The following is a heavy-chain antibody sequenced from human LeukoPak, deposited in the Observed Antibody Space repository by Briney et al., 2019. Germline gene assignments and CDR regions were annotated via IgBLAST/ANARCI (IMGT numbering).Heavy chain of an antibody. J-gene: IGHJ4*02. Sequence: GGSLRLSCAASGFTFDDYGMSWVRQAPGKGLEWVSGINWNGGSTGYADSVKGRFTISRDNAKNSLYLQMNSLRAEDTALYYCASSIDGGYYSYFDYWGQGTLVTVSS. D-gene: IGHD3-22*01. CDR3: ASSIDGGYYSYFDY. CDR2: INWNGGST. V-gene: IGHV3-20*04. CDR1: GFTFDDYG.